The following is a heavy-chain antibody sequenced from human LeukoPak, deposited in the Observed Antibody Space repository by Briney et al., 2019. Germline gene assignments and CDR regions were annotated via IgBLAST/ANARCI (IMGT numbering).Heavy chain of an antibody. D-gene: IGHD2-2*01. V-gene: IGHV3-21*01. J-gene: IGHJ4*02. CDR1: GFPFSSYS. CDR2: ISSSSSYI. CDR3: ARAPTVLVGYCSSSSCQADY. Sequence: GSLRLSCAASGFPFSSYSMNWVRQAPGKGLEWVSSISSSSSYIYYADSVKGRFTISRDNAENSLYLQMNSLRVEDTAVYYCARAPTVLVGYCSSSSCQADYWGQGTLVTVSS.